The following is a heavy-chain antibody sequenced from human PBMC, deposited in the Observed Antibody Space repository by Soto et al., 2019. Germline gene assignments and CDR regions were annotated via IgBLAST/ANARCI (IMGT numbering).Heavy chain of an antibody. V-gene: IGHV3-13*01. J-gene: IGHJ6*02. D-gene: IGHD6-13*01. CDR3: ARSPAAGTVAGMIYYYYGMEV. Sequence: PGGSLRLSCAASGFTFSSYDMHWVRQATGKGLEWVSAIGTAGDTYYPGSVKGRFTISRENAKNSLYLQMNSLRAEDTAVYYCARSPAAGTVAGMIYYYYGMEVWSQGTTVTVSS. CDR1: GFTFSSYD. CDR2: IGTAGDT.